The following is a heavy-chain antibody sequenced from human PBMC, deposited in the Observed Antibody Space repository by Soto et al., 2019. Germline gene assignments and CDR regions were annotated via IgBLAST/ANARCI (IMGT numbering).Heavy chain of an antibody. J-gene: IGHJ4*02. V-gene: IGHV3-21*01. CDR2: ISSSSSYI. Sequence: GGSLRLSCAASGFTFSSYNMNWVRQAPGKGLEWVSSISSSSSYIYYADSVKGRFTISRDNAKNSLYLQMNSLRAEDTAVYYCARDHGRVVAAPTDSSGQGTLVTVS. CDR1: GFTFSSYN. CDR3: ARDHGRVVAAPTDS. D-gene: IGHD2-15*01.